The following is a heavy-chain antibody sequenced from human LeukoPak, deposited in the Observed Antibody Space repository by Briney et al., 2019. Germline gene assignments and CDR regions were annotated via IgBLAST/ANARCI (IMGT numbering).Heavy chain of an antibody. CDR3: ARACCPYPRRDFWSGYYPLYYYYGMDV. CDR2: ISGSGGST. J-gene: IGHJ6*02. D-gene: IGHD3-3*01. Sequence: AGGSLRLSCAASGFTFSSYAMSWVRQAPGKGLEWVSAISGSGGSTYYADSVKGRFTISRDNSKNTLYLQMNSLRAEDTAVYYCARACCPYPRRDFWSGYYPLYYYYGMDVWGQGTTVTVSS. V-gene: IGHV3-23*01. CDR1: GFTFSSYA.